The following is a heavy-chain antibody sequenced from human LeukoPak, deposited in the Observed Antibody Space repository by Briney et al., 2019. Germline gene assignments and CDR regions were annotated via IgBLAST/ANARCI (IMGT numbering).Heavy chain of an antibody. D-gene: IGHD6-13*01. J-gene: IGHJ3*02. CDR1: GYTFTSYY. CDR2: INPSGGST. V-gene: IGHV1-46*01. CDR3: ARDGPGIAAAESDAFDI. Sequence: GASVKVSCKASGYTFTSYYMHWVRQAPGQGLEWMGIINPSGGSTSYAQKFQGRVTMTRDMSTSTVYMELSSLRSEDTAVYYCARDGPGIAAAESDAFDIWGQGTMVTVSS.